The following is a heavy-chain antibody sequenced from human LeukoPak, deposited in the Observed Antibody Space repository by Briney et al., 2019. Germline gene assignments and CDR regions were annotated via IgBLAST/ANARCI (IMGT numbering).Heavy chain of an antibody. V-gene: IGHV3-33*01. CDR2: IWYDGSNK. CDR3: ARDRETCYFDF. J-gene: IGHJ4*01. CDR1: AFTFSSFG. Sequence: PGRSLRLSCAASAFTFSSFGMHWVRQAPGKGLEWVAVIWYDGSNKYYADSVEGRFTISRDNSKNTLYLQMNSLRAEDTAVYYCARDRETCYFDFWGQEPWSPSPQ.